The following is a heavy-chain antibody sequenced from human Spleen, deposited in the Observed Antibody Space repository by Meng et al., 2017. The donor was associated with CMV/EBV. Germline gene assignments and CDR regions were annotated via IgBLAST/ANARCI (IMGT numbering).Heavy chain of an antibody. CDR3: ARVGPTGWFDP. J-gene: IGHJ5*02. CDR1: GGSISSPGYH. CDR2: IHPSPHT. V-gene: IGHV4-30-4*08. Sequence: CTFSGGSISSPGYHLIWIRHPPRKGLEYLGYIHPSPHTSYTPSFKSRLAMSVDTSKNQFSLRVNSMTVADTAAYFCARVGPTGWFDPWGQGTLVTVSS. D-gene: IGHD1-1*01.